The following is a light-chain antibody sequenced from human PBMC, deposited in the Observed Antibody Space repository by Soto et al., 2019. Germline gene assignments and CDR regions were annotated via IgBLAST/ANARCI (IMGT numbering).Light chain of an antibody. CDR2: DAS. CDR1: PNVNSNF. J-gene: IGKJ2*01. CDR3: QLDGRSPLLYA. V-gene: IGKV3-20*01. Sequence: EIVLTQSPDTLSLSPGERATLSCRTSPNVNSNFLAWYQQKPGQAPRLLFYDASTRAAGVPDRFRGGGSGTDFTLTITRLEPEDFAIYYCQLDGRSPLLYAFGQGTRVGVK.